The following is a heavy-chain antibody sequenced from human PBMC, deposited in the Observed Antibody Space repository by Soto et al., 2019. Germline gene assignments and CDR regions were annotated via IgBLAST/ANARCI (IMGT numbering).Heavy chain of an antibody. CDR3: ARETYYYGSGTVS. CDR1: GFTFTSSA. J-gene: IGHJ4*02. CDR2: IVVGSGNT. D-gene: IGHD3-10*01. V-gene: IGHV1-58*01. Sequence: GASVKVSCKASGFTFTSSAVQWVRQARGQRLEWIGWIVVGSGNTNYAQKFQERVTITRDMSTSTVYMELSSLRSEDTAVYYCARETYYYGSGTVSWGQGTLVTVSS.